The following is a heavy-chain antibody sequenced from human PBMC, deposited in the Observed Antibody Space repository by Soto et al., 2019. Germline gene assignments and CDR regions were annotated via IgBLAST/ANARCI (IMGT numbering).Heavy chain of an antibody. CDR1: GFAFSSYW. Sequence: GGSLRLSCSAYGFAFSSYWVHWVRQAPGKGLEWVASIKGDGSDRYYVDSVKGRFSISRDNVKNSLFLQMTNLRVEDMAIYYCPREQSPYGAGNRYVYSFIGLQVWGIGNPLTVTS. V-gene: IGHV3-7*01. D-gene: IGHD3-10*01. J-gene: IGHJ6*04. CDR3: PREQSPYGAGNRYVYSFIGLQV. CDR2: IKGDGSDR.